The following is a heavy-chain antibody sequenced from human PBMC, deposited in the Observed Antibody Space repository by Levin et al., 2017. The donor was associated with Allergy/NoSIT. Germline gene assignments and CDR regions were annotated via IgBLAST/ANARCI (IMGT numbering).Heavy chain of an antibody. CDR1: GFTFTNYA. Sequence: GESLKISCAASGFTFTNYAMHWVRQAPGKGLEWVSGLSGSGASTYYADSVKGRFTISRDSSKNTVYLQMNRLRADDTAVYYCAKEKYSGIYYPFDSWGQGTLVTISS. J-gene: IGHJ4*02. CDR3: AKEKYSGIYYPFDS. D-gene: IGHD1-26*01. CDR2: LSGSGAST. V-gene: IGHV3-23*01.